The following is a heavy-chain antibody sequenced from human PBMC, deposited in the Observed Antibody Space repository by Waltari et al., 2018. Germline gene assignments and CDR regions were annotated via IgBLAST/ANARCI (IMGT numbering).Heavy chain of an antibody. CDR2: VDPEDGET. CDR3: ATIYPWEDTAMVRPFDY. V-gene: IGHV1-69-2*01. CDR1: GYTFTDYY. Sequence: EVQLVQSGAEVKKPGATVKISCKVSGYTFTDYYIHWVQPAPGKGLEWMGLVDPEDGETIYAEKFQGRVTITADTSTDTAYMELSSLRSEDTAVYYCATIYPWEDTAMVRPFDYWGQGTLVTVSS. D-gene: IGHD5-18*01. J-gene: IGHJ4*02.